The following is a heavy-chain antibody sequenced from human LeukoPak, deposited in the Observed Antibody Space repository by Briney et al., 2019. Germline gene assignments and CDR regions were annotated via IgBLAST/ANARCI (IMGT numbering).Heavy chain of an antibody. D-gene: IGHD6-13*01. CDR2: FDPEDGET. J-gene: IGHJ3*02. CDR3: ATASSSWYFSAFDI. Sequence: ASVKVSCKVSGYTLTELSMHWVRQAPGKGLEWMGGFDPEDGETIYAQKFQGRVTMTEDTSTDTAYMELSSLRSEDTAVYYCATASSSWYFSAFDIWGQGTMVTVSS. CDR1: GYTLTELS. V-gene: IGHV1-24*01.